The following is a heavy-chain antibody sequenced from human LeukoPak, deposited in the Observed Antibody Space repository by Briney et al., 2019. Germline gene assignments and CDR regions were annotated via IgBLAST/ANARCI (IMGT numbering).Heavy chain of an antibody. V-gene: IGHV1-69*01. CDR1: GGTFGSYA. Sequence: SVKVSCKASGGTFGSYAISWVRQAPGQGLEWMGGIIPIFGTANYAQKFQGRVTITADESTSTAYMELSSLRSEDTAVYYCARGSDIVVVPAAMDYNWFDPWGQGTLVTVSS. CDR3: ARGSDIVVVPAAMDYNWFDP. D-gene: IGHD2-2*01. CDR2: IIPIFGTA. J-gene: IGHJ5*02.